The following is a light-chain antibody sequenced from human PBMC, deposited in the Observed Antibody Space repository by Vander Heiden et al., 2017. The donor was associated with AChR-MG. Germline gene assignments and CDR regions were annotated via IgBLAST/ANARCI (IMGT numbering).Light chain of an antibody. J-gene: IGLJ1*01. V-gene: IGLV2-11*01. Sequence: QSALTQPRSVSGSPGQSVTISCTGTSSDVGGYNYVAWYQQHAGKAPKLMIYDVSKRPSGVPDRFSGSKSGNTASLTISGLQAEDEADYYCCSYAGSYTFDVFGTGTKVTVL. CDR3: CSYAGSYTFDV. CDR2: DVS. CDR1: SSDVGGYNY.